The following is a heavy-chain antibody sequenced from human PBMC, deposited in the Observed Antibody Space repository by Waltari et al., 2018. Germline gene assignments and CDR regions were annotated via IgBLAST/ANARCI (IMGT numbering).Heavy chain of an antibody. Sequence: QVQLQESGPGLVKPSQTLSLTCTVSGGSISSGGYYWSWIRQHPGKGLEWIGYIYHSGGTYYNPSLKSRVTISVDRSKNQFSLKLSSVTAADTAVYYCARIYDSSGYPFDYWGQGTLVTVSS. CDR1: GGSISSGGYY. CDR3: ARIYDSSGYPFDY. J-gene: IGHJ4*02. D-gene: IGHD3-22*01. V-gene: IGHV4-31*03. CDR2: IYHSGGT.